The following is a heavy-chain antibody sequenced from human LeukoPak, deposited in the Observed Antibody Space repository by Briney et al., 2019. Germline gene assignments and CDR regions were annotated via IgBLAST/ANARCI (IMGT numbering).Heavy chain of an antibody. CDR3: ARDADIVVVPAAMSDYYYYYYMDV. Sequence: SETLSLTCTVSGGSISSGSYYWSWIRQPAGKGLEWIGRIYTSGSTNYNPSLKSRVTISVDTSKNQFSLKLSSVTAADTAVYYCARDADIVVVPAAMSDYYYYYYMDVWGKGATVTVSS. D-gene: IGHD2-2*01. V-gene: IGHV4-61*02. CDR2: IYTSGST. J-gene: IGHJ6*03. CDR1: GGSISSGSYY.